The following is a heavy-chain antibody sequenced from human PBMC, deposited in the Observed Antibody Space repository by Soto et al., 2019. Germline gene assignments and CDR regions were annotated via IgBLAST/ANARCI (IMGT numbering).Heavy chain of an antibody. Sequence: QVQLQESGPGLVKPSQTLSLTCTVSGGSISSGGYYWSWIRQHPGKGLEWIGYIYYSGNTYYNPSLKRRVTISVDTSKNQFSLKLGSVTAADTAVYYCARDLGDSSGYYHWYVDLWGRGTLVTVSS. D-gene: IGHD3-22*01. CDR2: IYYSGNT. CDR1: GGSISSGGYY. CDR3: ARDLGDSSGYYHWYVDL. V-gene: IGHV4-31*03. J-gene: IGHJ2*01.